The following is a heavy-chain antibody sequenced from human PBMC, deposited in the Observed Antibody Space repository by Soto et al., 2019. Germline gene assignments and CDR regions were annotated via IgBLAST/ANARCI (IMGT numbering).Heavy chain of an antibody. CDR2: IVPIYRTA. Sequence: SVKVSCKASGGTFSSYRINWVRQAPGQGLEWVGGIVPIYRTADYAQKFQGRVTITADESARTSYMELRSLKSQDTAVYYCARDSGAKLSSSWGQGTLVTVSS. D-gene: IGHD6-13*01. V-gene: IGHV1-69*13. J-gene: IGHJ4*02. CDR3: ARDSGAKLSSS. CDR1: GGTFSSYR.